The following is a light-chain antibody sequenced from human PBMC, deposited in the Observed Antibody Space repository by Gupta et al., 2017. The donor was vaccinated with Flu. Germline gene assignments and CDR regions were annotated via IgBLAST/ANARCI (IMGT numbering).Light chain of an antibody. Sequence: SLCERATINCKSSQSVLYSSNNKNYLAWYQQKPGQPPKLLIYWASTRESGVPDRFSGSGSGTDFTLTISSLQAEDVAVYYCQQYYSTPITFGQGTRLEIK. CDR1: QSVLYSSNNKNY. J-gene: IGKJ5*01. CDR2: WAS. CDR3: QQYYSTPIT. V-gene: IGKV4-1*01.